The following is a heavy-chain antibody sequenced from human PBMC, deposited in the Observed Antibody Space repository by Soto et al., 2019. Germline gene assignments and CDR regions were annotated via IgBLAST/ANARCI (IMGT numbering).Heavy chain of an antibody. V-gene: IGHV1-8*02. J-gene: IGHJ4*02. CDR3: ARNLYNTGSFDH. D-gene: IGHD3-10*01. CDR1: GYTFTNYD. Sequence: QVQLVQSGAEVKKPGASVKVSCKASGYTFTNYDIYWVRQASGQGLEWVGWMTPISGDTGYAQNFQGRVTMTRDTPRTTAYLEPSSLTSEDTAVYYCARNLYNTGSFDHWGQGTLVTVSS. CDR2: MTPISGDT.